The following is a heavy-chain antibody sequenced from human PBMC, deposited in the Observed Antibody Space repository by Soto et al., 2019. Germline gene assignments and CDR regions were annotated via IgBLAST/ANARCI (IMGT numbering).Heavy chain of an antibody. CDR3: ARSTSSWPKAAFDY. D-gene: IGHD6-13*01. CDR2: IYYSGST. V-gene: IGHV4-28*01. J-gene: IGHJ4*02. Sequence: PSETLSLTCAVSGYSISSSNWWGWIRQPPGKGLEWIGYIYYSGSTYYNPSLKSRVTMSVDMSKNQFSLKLSSVTAVDTAVYYCARSTSSWPKAAFDYWGQGTLVTVSS. CDR1: GYSISSSNW.